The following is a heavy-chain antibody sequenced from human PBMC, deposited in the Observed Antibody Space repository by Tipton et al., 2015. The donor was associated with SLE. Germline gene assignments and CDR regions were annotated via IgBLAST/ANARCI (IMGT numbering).Heavy chain of an antibody. D-gene: IGHD2-21*02. J-gene: IGHJ4*02. CDR3: ARVPFGAWRFDL. CDR2: IYYSGNT. CDR1: GDSIDMNSHY. V-gene: IGHV4-39*07. Sequence: LRLSCTVSGDSIDMNSHYWGWIRQPPGKGLEWIGSIYYSGNTYHNPPLKSRVTISIDTSKNQFSLNLNSVTAADTAVYYCARVPFGAWRFDLWGQGTLVTVSS.